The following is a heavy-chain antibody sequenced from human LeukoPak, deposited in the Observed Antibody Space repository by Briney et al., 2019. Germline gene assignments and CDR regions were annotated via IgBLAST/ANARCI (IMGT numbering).Heavy chain of an antibody. D-gene: IGHD3-22*01. J-gene: IGHJ6*02. CDR2: IYYSGST. V-gene: IGHV4-59*01. Sequence: PSETLSLTCTVSGGSISSYYWSWIQQPPGKGLEWIGYIYYSGSTNYNPSLKSRVTISVDTSKNQFSLKLSSVTAADTAVYYCARSYYDSSGYYGRTYYYGMDVWGQGTTVTVSS. CDR3: ARSYYDSSGYYGRTYYYGMDV. CDR1: GGSISSYY.